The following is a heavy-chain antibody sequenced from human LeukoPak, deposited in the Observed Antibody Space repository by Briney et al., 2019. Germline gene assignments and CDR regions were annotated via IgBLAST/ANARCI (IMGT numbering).Heavy chain of an antibody. V-gene: IGHV3-23*01. CDR2: ISGSGGST. CDR1: GFTFSSYA. J-gene: IGHJ4*02. CDR3: AKYGYSSSWYTDY. Sequence: GGSLRLSCAASGFTFSSYAMSWVRQAPGKGLEWVSAISGSGGSTYYADSVKGRFTISRDNSKNTLYLQMNSLRAEDTAIYYCAKYGYSSSWYTDYWGQGTLVTVSS. D-gene: IGHD6-13*01.